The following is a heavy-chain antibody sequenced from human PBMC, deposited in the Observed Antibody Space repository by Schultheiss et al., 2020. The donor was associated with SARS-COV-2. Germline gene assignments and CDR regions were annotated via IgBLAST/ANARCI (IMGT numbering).Heavy chain of an antibody. CDR3: ARSYSYGYPPYYYYGMDV. D-gene: IGHD5-18*01. V-gene: IGHV1-18*04. J-gene: IGHJ6*02. Sequence: ASVKVSCKASGYTFTGYYMHWVRQAPGQGLEWMGWISAYNGNTNYAQKLQGRVTMTTDTSTSTAYMELRSLRSDDTAVYYCARSYSYGYPPYYYYGMDVWGQGTTVTVSS. CDR1: GYTFTGYY. CDR2: ISAYNGNT.